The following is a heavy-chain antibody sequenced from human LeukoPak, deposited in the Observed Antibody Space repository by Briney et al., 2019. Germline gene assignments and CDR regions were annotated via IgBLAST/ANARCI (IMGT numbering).Heavy chain of an antibody. CDR1: GFTVSSNY. CDR3: ARVGTGGDYDSSGYYTYFDY. J-gene: IGHJ4*02. CDR2: IYSGGST. D-gene: IGHD3-22*01. Sequence: GGSLRLSCAASGFTVSSNYMSWVRQAPGKGLEWVSVIYSGGSTYYADSVKGRFTISRDNSKNTLYRQMNSLRAEDTAVYYCARVGTGGDYDSSGYYTYFDYWGQGTLVTVSS. V-gene: IGHV3-66*01.